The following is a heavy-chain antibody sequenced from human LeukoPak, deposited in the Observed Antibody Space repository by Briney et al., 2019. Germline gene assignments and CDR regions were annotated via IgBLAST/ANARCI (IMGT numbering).Heavy chain of an antibody. CDR3: AKGTAMAASFDY. CDR1: GFTFTTYW. CDR2: ISYDGSNK. V-gene: IGHV3-30*18. Sequence: GGSLRLSCVASGFTFTTYWMSWVRQAPGKGLEWVAVISYDGSNKYYADSVKGRFTISRDNSKNTLYLQMNSLRAEDTAVYYCAKGTAMAASFDYWGQGTLVTVSS. D-gene: IGHD5-18*01. J-gene: IGHJ4*02.